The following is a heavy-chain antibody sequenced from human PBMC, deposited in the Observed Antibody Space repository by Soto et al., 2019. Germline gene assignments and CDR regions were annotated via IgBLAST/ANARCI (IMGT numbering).Heavy chain of an antibody. J-gene: IGHJ4*01. V-gene: IGHV4-39*01. CDR3: ARPYSSGWYSSFEY. D-gene: IGHD6-19*01. CDR1: GASISDTSYY. CDR2: VFYGGST. Sequence: SETLSLTCTVSGASISDTSYYWGWIRQSPGKGLEWIGNVFYGGSTYYNPSLKSRVSTSIDTSKNQFSLRLSPVTAADTGVYYCARPYSSGWYSSFEYWGQGTLVTVSS.